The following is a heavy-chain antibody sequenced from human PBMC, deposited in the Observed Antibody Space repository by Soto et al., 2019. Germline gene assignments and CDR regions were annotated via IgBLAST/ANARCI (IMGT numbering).Heavy chain of an antibody. Sequence: GGSLRLSCAASGFTFSSYAMSWVRQAPGKGLEWVSAISGSGGSTYYADSVKGRFTISRDNSKNTLYLQMNSLRAEDTAVYYSAKDPYSSGWYWFDPWGQGTLVTVSS. V-gene: IGHV3-23*01. D-gene: IGHD6-19*01. CDR1: GFTFSSYA. CDR3: AKDPYSSGWYWFDP. CDR2: ISGSGGST. J-gene: IGHJ5*02.